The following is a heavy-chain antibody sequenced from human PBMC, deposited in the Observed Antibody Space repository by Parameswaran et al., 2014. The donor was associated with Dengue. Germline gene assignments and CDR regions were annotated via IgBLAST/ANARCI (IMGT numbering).Heavy chain of an antibody. CDR2: IYYSGST. V-gene: IGHV4-59*01. Sequence: VRQAPGKGLEWIGYIYYSGSTNYNPSLKSRVTISVDTSKNQFSLKLSSVTAADTAVYYCARVSTIFGVVMTYYCYYMDVWGKGTTVTVSS. J-gene: IGHJ6*03. D-gene: IGHD3-3*01. CDR3: ARVSTIFGVVMTYYCYYMDV.